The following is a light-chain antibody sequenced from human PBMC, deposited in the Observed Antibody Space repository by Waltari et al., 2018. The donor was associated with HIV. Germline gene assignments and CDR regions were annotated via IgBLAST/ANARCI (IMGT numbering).Light chain of an antibody. CDR3: STWDARLNGVV. V-gene: IGLV1-44*01. CDR2: ADA. Sequence: QSVLTQPPSASGAPGQRVTISCSGRTPNIGSSNVTWYQQFSRAAPKLLISADAQRPSGVPDRFSGSKSGTSASLAISGLQSEDEADYYCSTWDARLNGVVFGGGTRLTVV. CDR1: TPNIGSSN. J-gene: IGLJ2*01.